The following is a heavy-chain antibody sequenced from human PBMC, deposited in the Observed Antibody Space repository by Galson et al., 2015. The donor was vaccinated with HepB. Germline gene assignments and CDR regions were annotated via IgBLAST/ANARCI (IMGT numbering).Heavy chain of an antibody. Sequence: SLRLSCADSGFTFSSSWMNWVRQAPGKGLEWVANIKQDGSEKYYVDSVKGRFTISRDNTKNSLYLQMNSLRAEDTAVYYCARLFCSRTSCQAFDYWGQGTLVTVSS. CDR2: IKQDGSEK. J-gene: IGHJ4*02. CDR3: ARLFCSRTSCQAFDY. V-gene: IGHV3-7*03. D-gene: IGHD2-2*01. CDR1: GFTFSSSW.